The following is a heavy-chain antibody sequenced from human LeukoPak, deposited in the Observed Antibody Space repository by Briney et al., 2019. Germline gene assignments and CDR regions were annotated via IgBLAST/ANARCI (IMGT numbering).Heavy chain of an antibody. D-gene: IGHD3/OR15-3a*01. CDR2: IYSGGDT. Sequence: GGSLRLSCGGSEFTVSSNYMSWVRQAPGKGLEWVSVIYSGGDTYYADSVKGRFTISRDNSKNTVYLQMNSLRAEDTAVYYCARGLTLDYWGQGTLVTVSS. CDR3: ARGLTLDY. V-gene: IGHV3-53*01. CDR1: EFTVSSNY. J-gene: IGHJ4*02.